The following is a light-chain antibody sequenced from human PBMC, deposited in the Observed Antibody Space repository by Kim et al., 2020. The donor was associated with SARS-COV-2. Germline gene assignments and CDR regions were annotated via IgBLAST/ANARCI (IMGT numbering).Light chain of an antibody. J-gene: IGLJ2*01. CDR1: KLGDKY. Sequence: SYELTKPPSVSVSPGQTARITCSGDKLGDKYACWYQQKPGQSPVLVIYQDSKRPSGIPERFSGSNSGNTATLPISGTQAMDEADYYCQAWVSSTVVFGGGTQLTVL. CDR2: QDS. V-gene: IGLV3-1*01. CDR3: QAWVSSTVV.